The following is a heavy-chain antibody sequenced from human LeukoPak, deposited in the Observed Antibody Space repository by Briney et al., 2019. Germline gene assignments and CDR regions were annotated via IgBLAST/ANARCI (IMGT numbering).Heavy chain of an antibody. D-gene: IGHD3-22*01. Sequence: SQTLSLTCAISGDSVSSNSAAWNWIRQSPSRGLEWLGRTYYRSKWYNDYAVSVKSRITINPDTSKNQFSLQLNSVTPEDTAAYYCARGGSYYYDSSGLFDYWGQGTLVTVSS. CDR2: TYYRSKWYN. V-gene: IGHV6-1*01. CDR1: GDSVSSNSAA. J-gene: IGHJ4*02. CDR3: ARGGSYYYDSSGLFDY.